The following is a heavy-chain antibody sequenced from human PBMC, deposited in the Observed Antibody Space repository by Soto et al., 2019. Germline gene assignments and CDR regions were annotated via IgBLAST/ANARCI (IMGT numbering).Heavy chain of an antibody. V-gene: IGHV1-69*01. J-gene: IGHJ6*02. D-gene: IGHD5-18*01. CDR3: ARVGQPVYYYYGMDV. CDR2: IIPIFGTP. CDR1: GGTFSSHA. Sequence: QVQLVQSGAEVRAPGASVKVSCKASGGTFSSHAISWVRQAPGRGLEWVGGIIPIFGTPNYAQRFQDRVTITADESTSTVYLELISLRSDDTAVFYCARVGQPVYYYYGMDVWGQGTTVTVSS.